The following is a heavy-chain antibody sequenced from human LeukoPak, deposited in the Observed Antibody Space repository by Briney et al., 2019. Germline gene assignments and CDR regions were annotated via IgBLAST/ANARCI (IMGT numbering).Heavy chain of an antibody. J-gene: IGHJ3*02. V-gene: IGHV4-4*07. D-gene: IGHD2-15*01. CDR3: ARVVSYCSGGGCYPRHAFDI. Sequence: PSETLSLTCTVSGGSISSYYWSWIRQPAGKGLEWIGRIYTSGSTNYNPSLKSRVTISVDTSKNQFSLKLSSVTAADTAVYYCARVVSYCSGGGCYPRHAFDIWGQGTMVTVSS. CDR1: GGSISSYY. CDR2: IYTSGST.